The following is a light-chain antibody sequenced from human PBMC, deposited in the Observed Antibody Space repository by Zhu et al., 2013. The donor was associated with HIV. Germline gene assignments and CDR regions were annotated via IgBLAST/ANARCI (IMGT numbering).Light chain of an antibody. J-gene: IGKJ4*01. CDR1: QSVSSSY. CDR2: DAS. Sequence: EIVLTQSPGTLSLSPGERATLSCRASQSVSSSYLAWYQQKPGQAPRLLIYDASNRATDIPDRFSGSGSGRDFTLTISRLEPEDFAVYYCQQYDSSPLTFGGGTKVEI. CDR3: QQYDSSPLT. V-gene: IGKV3-20*01.